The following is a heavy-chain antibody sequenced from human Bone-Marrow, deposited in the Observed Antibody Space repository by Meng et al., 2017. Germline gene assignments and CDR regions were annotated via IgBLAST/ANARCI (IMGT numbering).Heavy chain of an antibody. Sequence: SDTLSPTCALQGGSFIGYYWCWIRQLPGKGLEWIGEINHSGSTNYNPSLKSRVTISVDTSKNQFSLKLSSVTAADTAVYYCARDQKVRYYDYVWGSYRSYGMDVWGQGTTVTVSS. CDR2: INHSGST. V-gene: IGHV4-34*01. CDR3: ARDQKVRYYDYVWGSYRSYGMDV. CDR1: GGSFIGYY. D-gene: IGHD3-16*02. J-gene: IGHJ6*02.